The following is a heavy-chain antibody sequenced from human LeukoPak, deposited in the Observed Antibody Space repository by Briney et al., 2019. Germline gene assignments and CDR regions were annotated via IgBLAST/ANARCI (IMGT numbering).Heavy chain of an antibody. J-gene: IGHJ6*04. V-gene: IGHV3-48*03. CDR3: AELGITMIGGV. D-gene: IGHD3-10*02. CDR2: ISSSGSTI. Sequence: GGSLRLSCAASGFTFSSYEMNWVRQAPGKGLEWVSYISSSGSTIYYADSVKGRFTISRDNAKNSLYLQMNSLRAEDTAVYCCAELGITMIGGVWGKGTTVTISS. CDR1: GFTFSSYE.